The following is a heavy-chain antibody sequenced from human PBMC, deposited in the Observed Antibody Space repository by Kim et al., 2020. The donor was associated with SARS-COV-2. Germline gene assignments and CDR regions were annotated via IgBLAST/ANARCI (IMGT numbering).Heavy chain of an antibody. CDR2: INPYSGDT. CDR3: ARSAHFWSGHYLDF. CDR1: RYTFTDYY. D-gene: IGHD3-3*01. J-gene: IGHJ4*02. V-gene: IGHV1-2*02. Sequence: ASVKVSCKASRYTFTDYYIHWVRQAPGQGLEWMGWINPYSGDTNYAQKFQGRVTMTRDTSISTPYVELSSLRSDDTAVYYCARSAHFWSGHYLDFWGQGTLITVSS.